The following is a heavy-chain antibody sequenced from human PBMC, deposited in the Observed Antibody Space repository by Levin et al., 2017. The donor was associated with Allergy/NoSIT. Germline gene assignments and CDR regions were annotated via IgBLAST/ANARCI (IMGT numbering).Heavy chain of an antibody. CDR2: IKSKTDGGTT. CDR3: TTDSPPFVGGDCHDY. CDR1: GFTFSNAW. Sequence: GESLKISCAASGFTFSNAWMSWVRQAPGKGLEWVGRIKSKTDGGTTDYAAPVKGRFTISRDDSKNTLYLQMNSLKTEDTAVYYCTTDSPPFVGGDCHDYWGQGTLVTVSS. D-gene: IGHD2-21*01. V-gene: IGHV3-15*01. J-gene: IGHJ4*02.